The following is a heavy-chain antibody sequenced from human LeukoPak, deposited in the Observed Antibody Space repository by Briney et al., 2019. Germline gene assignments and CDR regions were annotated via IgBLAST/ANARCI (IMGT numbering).Heavy chain of an antibody. Sequence: LPGGALILCCAAPVFTFSSYGMPSVRQTPAKGLERVEVIWYEQSNKYYADSVEGRFTSSSNNSKNTLYLQMNRLREDDTAVYYCARDGRSSNPSSRLEAAGNFAFDYWGKGTLVTVSS. D-gene: IGHD6-13*01. J-gene: IGHJ4*02. CDR1: VFTFSSYG. CDR3: ARDGRSSNPSSRLEAAGNFAFDY. V-gene: IGHV3-33*01. CDR2: IWYEQSNK.